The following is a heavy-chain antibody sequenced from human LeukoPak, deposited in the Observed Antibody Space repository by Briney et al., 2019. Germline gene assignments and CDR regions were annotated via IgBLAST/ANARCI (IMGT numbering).Heavy chain of an antibody. Sequence: PGGSLRLSCTASGFTFGDYAMSWVRQAPGKGLEWVGFIRSKAYGGTTEYAASVKGRFTISRDNAKTSLYLQMNRLRAEDTAVYYCARHLSGVTGYTYGRGIDYWGQGTLVTVSS. V-gene: IGHV3-49*04. CDR2: IRSKAYGGTT. CDR3: ARHLSGVTGYTYGRGIDY. J-gene: IGHJ4*02. CDR1: GFTFGDYA. D-gene: IGHD5-18*01.